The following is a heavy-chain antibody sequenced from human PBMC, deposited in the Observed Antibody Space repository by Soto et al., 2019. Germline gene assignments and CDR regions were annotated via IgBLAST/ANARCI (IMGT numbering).Heavy chain of an antibody. D-gene: IGHD2-15*01. J-gene: IGHJ4*02. CDR1: DYTFTSYG. V-gene: IGHV1-18*01. CDR2: ISAYNGNT. Sequence: GASVKVSCKASDYTFTSYGISWVRQAPGQGLEWMGWISAYNGNTNYAQKLQGRVTMTTDTSTSTAYMELRSLRSDDTAVYYCARDTIVVVAARLLDYWGQGTLVTVSS. CDR3: ARDTIVVVAARLLDY.